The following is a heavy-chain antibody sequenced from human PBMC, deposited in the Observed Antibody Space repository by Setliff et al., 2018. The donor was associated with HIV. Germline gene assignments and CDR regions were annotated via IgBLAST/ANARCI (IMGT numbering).Heavy chain of an antibody. V-gene: IGHV3-11*01. CDR1: GFTFSDYY. CDR2: ISSSGSTI. J-gene: IGHJ6*03. CDR3: TRDRPRGDYFYYYMDV. Sequence: GGSLRLSCAASGFTFSDYYMTWIRQAPGKGLEWISYISSSGSTIYYGDSVKGRFTISWDNVNNSVYLQMNSLRAEDTAVYYCTRDRPRGDYFYYYMDVWGKGTTVTVSS. D-gene: IGHD3-10*01.